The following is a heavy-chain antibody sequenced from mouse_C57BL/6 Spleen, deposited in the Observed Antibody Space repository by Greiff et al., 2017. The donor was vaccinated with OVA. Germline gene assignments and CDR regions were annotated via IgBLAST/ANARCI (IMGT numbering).Heavy chain of an antibody. CDR3: AREDGSSDDWYFDV. CDR2: ISYDGST. D-gene: IGHD1-1*01. V-gene: IGHV3-6*01. J-gene: IGHJ1*03. Sequence: EVQLQQSGPGLVKPSQSLSLTCSVTGYSITSGYYWNWIRQFPGNKLEWMGYISYDGSTNYNPSLKNRISITRDTSKNQFFLKLNSVTTEDTATYYCAREDGSSDDWYFDVWGTGTTVTVSS. CDR1: GYSITSGYY.